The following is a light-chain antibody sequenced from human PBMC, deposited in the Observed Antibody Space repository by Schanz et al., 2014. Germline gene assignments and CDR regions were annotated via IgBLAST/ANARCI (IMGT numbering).Light chain of an antibody. Sequence: QSVLTQPPSASGSPGQSVTISCTGTSSDVGGYNYVSWYQHHPGKAPKLMIYDVSNRPSGVSNRFSGSKSGNTASLTISGLQAEDEADYYCSSYTTNSAPGVVFGGGTKLTVL. CDR2: DVS. CDR1: SSDVGGYNY. CDR3: SSYTTNSAPGVV. J-gene: IGLJ2*01. V-gene: IGLV2-14*03.